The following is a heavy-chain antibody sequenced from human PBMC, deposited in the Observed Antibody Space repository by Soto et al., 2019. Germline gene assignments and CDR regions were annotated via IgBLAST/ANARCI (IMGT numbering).Heavy chain of an antibody. J-gene: IGHJ6*02. CDR1: GFTFSSYE. D-gene: IGHD3-3*01. Sequence: GGSLRISCAASGFTFSSYEMNWVRQAPGKGLEWVSYISSSGSTIYYADSVKGRLTIYRDNAKNSLYLQMNSLRAEDTAVYYCARDRAYYDFWSGYWSRLRYGMDVWGQGTTVTVSS. V-gene: IGHV3-48*03. CDR2: ISSSGSTI. CDR3: ARDRAYYDFWSGYWSRLRYGMDV.